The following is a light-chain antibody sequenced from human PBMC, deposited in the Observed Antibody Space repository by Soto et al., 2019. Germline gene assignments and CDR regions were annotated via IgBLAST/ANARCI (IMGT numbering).Light chain of an antibody. J-gene: IGKJ2*01. CDR1: RSVSTN. CDR3: HHYNDYPPYA. CDR2: GAS. Sequence: ETVMTQSPAPLSVSPGAAATLFCRASRSVSTNLRWYQHKPGQTPRLILYGASNRAPGIPARFSGSASGSRTDFTLTINNVQSEDSAIYYCHHYNDYPPYAFGQGTRLEI. V-gene: IGKV3-15*01.